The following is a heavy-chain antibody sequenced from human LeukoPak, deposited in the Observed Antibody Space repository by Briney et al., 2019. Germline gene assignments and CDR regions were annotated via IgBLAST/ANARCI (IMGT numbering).Heavy chain of an antibody. J-gene: IGHJ3*02. CDR3: ARERGTQWLARNAAFDI. CDR2: ISAYNGNT. D-gene: IGHD6-19*01. Sequence: GASVKVSCKASGYTFTRFGISWVRQAPGQGLEWMVWISAYNGNTNYAQKLQGRGTMTTDTSTSTAYMELRSLRSDDTAGYYCARERGTQWLARNAAFDIWGQGALVTVSS. CDR1: GYTFTRFG. V-gene: IGHV1-18*01.